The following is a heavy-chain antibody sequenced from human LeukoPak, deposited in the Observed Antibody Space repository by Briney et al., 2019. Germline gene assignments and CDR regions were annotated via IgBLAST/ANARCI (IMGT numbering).Heavy chain of an antibody. D-gene: IGHD3-22*01. CDR3: ARGRSYYDSSGYPWDY. Sequence: GASVKVSCKASGYTFTSYGISWVRQAPGQGLEWMGWISAYNGNTNYAQKLQGRVTMTTDTSTSTAYMELRSLRSDDTAAYYCARGRSYYDSSGYPWDYWGQGTLVTVSS. J-gene: IGHJ4*02. V-gene: IGHV1-18*01. CDR1: GYTFTSYG. CDR2: ISAYNGNT.